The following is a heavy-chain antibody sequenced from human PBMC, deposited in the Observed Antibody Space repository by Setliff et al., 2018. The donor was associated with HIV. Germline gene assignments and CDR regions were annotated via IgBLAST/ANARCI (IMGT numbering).Heavy chain of an antibody. CDR3: ASRAAGPSGRFFYYFNQ. CDR2: IIPIFGTA. CDR1: GGTFSSYA. D-gene: IGHD1-26*01. V-gene: IGHV1-69*06. Sequence: GASVKVSCKASGGTFSSYAISWVRQAPGQGLEWMGGIIPIFGTANYAQKFQGRVTITADKSTDTAYMELSTLRFEDTAVYYCASRAAGPSGRFFYYFNQWGQGTLVTVSS. J-gene: IGHJ4*02.